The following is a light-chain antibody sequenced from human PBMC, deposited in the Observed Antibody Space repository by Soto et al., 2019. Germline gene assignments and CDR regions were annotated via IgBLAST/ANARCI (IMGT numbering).Light chain of an antibody. J-gene: IGLJ1*01. Sequence: QSVLTQPASMSGSPGHSITISCPGTSSDIGRYDFVSWYQHHPGKAPKPIIYEATKRPSGVSYRFSGSKSGNTASLTISGLQAEDEADYYCTSYTITSPYVFGTGTKGTVL. CDR1: SSDIGRYDF. CDR2: EAT. CDR3: TSYTITSPYV. V-gene: IGLV2-14*01.